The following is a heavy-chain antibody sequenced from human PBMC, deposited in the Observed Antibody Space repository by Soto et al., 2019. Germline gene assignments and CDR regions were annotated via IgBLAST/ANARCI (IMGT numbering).Heavy chain of an antibody. CDR1: GITISNYF. CDR2: ISYDGSNK. V-gene: IGHV3-30-3*01. J-gene: IGHJ6*02. D-gene: IGHD2-2*01. CDR3: VAGDQYYGVGV. Sequence: QVPLVESVGGVVQPGRSLRVSCAASGITISNYFMYWVRQAPGKGLEWVAAISYDGSNKHYSDSVKGRFTISRDNSNNTLFLQIDSLRDEDTAVYYCVAGDQYYGVGVWGQGTTFAFSS.